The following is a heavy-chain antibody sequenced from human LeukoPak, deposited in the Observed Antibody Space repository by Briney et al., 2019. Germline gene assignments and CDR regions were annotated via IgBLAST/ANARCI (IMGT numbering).Heavy chain of an antibody. Sequence: SVKVSCKASGCTFSSYAISWVRQVPGQGLEWMGGIIPIFGTANYAQKFQGRVTITADESTSTAYMELSSLRSEDTAVYYCAREASIAARWFDPWGQGTLVTVSS. D-gene: IGHD6-6*01. V-gene: IGHV1-69*01. CDR1: GCTFSSYA. CDR2: IIPIFGTA. J-gene: IGHJ5*02. CDR3: AREASIAARWFDP.